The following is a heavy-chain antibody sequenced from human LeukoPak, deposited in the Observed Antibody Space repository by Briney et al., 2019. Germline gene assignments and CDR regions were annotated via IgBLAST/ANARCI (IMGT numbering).Heavy chain of an antibody. J-gene: IGHJ5*02. CDR3: ARGARSSSSWRLGNWFDP. V-gene: IGHV4-39*07. CDR1: GGSISSGSYY. CDR2: INHSGST. Sequence: SETLSLTCTVSGGSISSGSYYWSWIRQPPGKGLEWIGEINHSGSTNYNPSLKSRVTISVDTSKNQFSLKLSSVTAADTAVYYCARGARSSSSWRLGNWFDPWGQGTLVTVSS. D-gene: IGHD6-13*01.